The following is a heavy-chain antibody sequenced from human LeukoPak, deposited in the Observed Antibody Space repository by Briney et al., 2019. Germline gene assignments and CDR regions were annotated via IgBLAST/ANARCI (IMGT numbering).Heavy chain of an antibody. V-gene: IGHV3-7*01. Sequence: GGSLRLSCEVSGFIFSSYRMSWVRQAPGKGLEWVGNINQEGSERNHGDSVNGRFTISRDNTENSLYLQMNSLRAEDTAVYYCARIIGAFGTYRYDSWGQGTLVSVSS. CDR2: INQEGSER. J-gene: IGHJ4*02. CDR3: ARIIGAFGTYRYDS. D-gene: IGHD3-16*02. CDR1: GFIFSSYR.